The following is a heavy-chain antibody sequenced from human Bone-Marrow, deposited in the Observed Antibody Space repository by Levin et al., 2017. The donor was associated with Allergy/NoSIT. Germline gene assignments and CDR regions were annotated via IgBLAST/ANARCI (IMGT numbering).Heavy chain of an antibody. Sequence: SCAASGFTFSSYDMHWVRQATGKGLEWVSAIGTAGDTYYPGSVKGRFTISRENAKNSLYLQMNSLRAGDTAVYYCARGSVVATRGGFDYWGQGTLVTVSS. J-gene: IGHJ4*02. V-gene: IGHV3-13*01. D-gene: IGHD2-15*01. CDR1: GFTFSSYD. CDR3: ARGSVVATRGGFDY. CDR2: IGTAGDT.